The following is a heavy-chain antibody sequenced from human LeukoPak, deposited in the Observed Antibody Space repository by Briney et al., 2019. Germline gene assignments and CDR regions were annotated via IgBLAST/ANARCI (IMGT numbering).Heavy chain of an antibody. V-gene: IGHV4-34*01. CDR1: GGSFSGYY. CDR2: INHSGST. D-gene: IGHD3-22*01. J-gene: IGHJ4*02. Sequence: MPSETLSLTCAVYGGSFSGYYWSWIRQPPGKGLEWIGEINHSGSTNYNPSLKSRVTISVDTSKNQFSLKLSSVTAADTAVYYCARGITMILSLPTTYYFDYWGQGTLVTVSS. CDR3: ARGITMILSLPTTYYFDY.